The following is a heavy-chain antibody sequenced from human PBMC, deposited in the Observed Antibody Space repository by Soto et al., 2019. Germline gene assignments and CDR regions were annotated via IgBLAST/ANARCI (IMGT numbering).Heavy chain of an antibody. V-gene: IGHV3-23*01. J-gene: IGHJ4*02. CDR1: GFTFSSYA. CDR2: ISGSGGST. D-gene: IGHD3-16*02. CDR3: AKARYRDYVWGSYRTQSPNYFDY. Sequence: GGSLRLSCAASGFTFSSYAMSWGRQAPGKGLEWVSAISGSGGSTYYADSVKGRFTISRDNSKNTLYLQMNSLRAEDTAVYYCAKARYRDYVWGSYRTQSPNYFDYWGQGTLVSVSS.